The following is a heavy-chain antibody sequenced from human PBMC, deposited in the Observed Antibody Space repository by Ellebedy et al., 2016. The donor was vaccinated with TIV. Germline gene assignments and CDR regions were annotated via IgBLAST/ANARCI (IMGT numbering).Heavy chain of an antibody. CDR2: INSDGSST. J-gene: IGHJ4*02. CDR3: ARELLTMTG. Sequence: GESLKISXAASGFTFSSYWMHWVRQAPGKGLVWVSRINSDGSSTSYADSVKGRFTISRDNAKNTLYLQMNNLRAEDTAVYYCARELLTMTGWGQGTLVTVSS. CDR1: GFTFSSYW. V-gene: IGHV3-74*01. D-gene: IGHD2-15*01.